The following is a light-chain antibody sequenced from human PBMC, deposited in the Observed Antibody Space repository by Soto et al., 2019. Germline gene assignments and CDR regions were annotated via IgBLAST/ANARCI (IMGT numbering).Light chain of an antibody. J-gene: IGKJ1*01. Sequence: EIVMTQSPATLSGSPGERATLSCRASQSVSNNLAWYQKKPGQAPRLLIYGASTRATGIPARFSGSGSGTDFTLTISSLQSEDFAFYYCQQYNNWWTFGQGTRVDIK. CDR3: QQYNNWWT. CDR2: GAS. CDR1: QSVSNN. V-gene: IGKV3-15*01.